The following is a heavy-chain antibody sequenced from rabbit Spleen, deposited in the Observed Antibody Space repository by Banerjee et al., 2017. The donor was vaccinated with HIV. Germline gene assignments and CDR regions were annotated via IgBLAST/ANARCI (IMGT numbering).Heavy chain of an antibody. CDR1: GVSFSDKDV. D-gene: IGHD3-1*01. CDR3: VNDPYGLRGGGGVL. J-gene: IGHJ3*01. CDR2: IYTASSGST. V-gene: IGHV1S45*01. Sequence: EQLEESGGGLVKPEGSLTLTCKASGVSFSDKDVMCWVRQAPGKGLEWIACIYTASSGSTYYASWAKGRFTISRTSSTALTLQMTSLTAADTATYFSVNDPYGLRGGGGVLWGQGTLVTVS.